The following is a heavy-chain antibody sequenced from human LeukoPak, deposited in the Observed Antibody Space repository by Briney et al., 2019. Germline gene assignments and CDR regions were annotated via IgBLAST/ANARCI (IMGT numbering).Heavy chain of an antibody. D-gene: IGHD2-2*02. J-gene: IGHJ3*01. CDR1: GFTFSSYS. V-gene: IGHV3-30-3*01. CDR2: ISYDGNTK. CDR3: TREIPFGVFDV. Sequence: PGGSLRLSCAASGFTFSSYSIHWVRQGPGKGLEWVAVISYDGNTKYYADSVKGRFTISRDNSKNTLYLQMNSLRAEDTAVYYCTREIPFGVFDVWGQGTVVTVSS.